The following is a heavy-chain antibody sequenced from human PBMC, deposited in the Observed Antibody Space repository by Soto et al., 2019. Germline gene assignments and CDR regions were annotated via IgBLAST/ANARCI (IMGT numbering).Heavy chain of an antibody. D-gene: IGHD3-10*01. J-gene: IGHJ4*02. CDR2: IYYTGTT. Sequence: SEALSVTCSFSVTSIRVYYWTWMRQPPGKGLEWIGYIYYTGTTKYNPSLKSRVTISVDTSKNQFSLRLNSVTAADTAVYYCAREVSSFGSNHFDSWGQGALVTVSS. CDR3: AREVSSFGSNHFDS. CDR1: VTSIRVYY. V-gene: IGHV4-59*01.